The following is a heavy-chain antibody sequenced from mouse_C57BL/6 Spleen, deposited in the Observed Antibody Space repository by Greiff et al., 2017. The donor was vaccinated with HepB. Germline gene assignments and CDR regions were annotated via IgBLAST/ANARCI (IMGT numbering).Heavy chain of an antibody. J-gene: IGHJ3*01. Sequence: QVQLQQSGAELVRPGTSVKVSCKASGYAFTNYLIEWVKQRPGQGLEWIGVINPGSGGTNYNEKFKGQATLTADKSSSTAYMQRSSLTSEDSAVYFCARGNAPAWFAYGGQGTLTVSA. CDR2: INPGSGGT. V-gene: IGHV1-54*01. CDR1: GYAFTNYL. CDR3: ARGNAPAWFAY.